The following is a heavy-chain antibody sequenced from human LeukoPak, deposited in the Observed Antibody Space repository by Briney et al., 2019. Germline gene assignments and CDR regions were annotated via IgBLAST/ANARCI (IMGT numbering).Heavy chain of an antibody. CDR3: VTHEVTVVTRSTFDY. J-gene: IGHJ4*02. CDR1: GFTISTYG. Sequence: PGGSLRLSCAASGFTISTYGMSWVRQAPGKGLEWVANINQDGSEKYCVDSVKGRFTISRGNAKKSLYLQMNSLRAEDTAVYYCVTHEVTVVTRSTFDYWGQGTLVTVSS. D-gene: IGHD4-23*01. V-gene: IGHV3-7*01. CDR2: INQDGSEK.